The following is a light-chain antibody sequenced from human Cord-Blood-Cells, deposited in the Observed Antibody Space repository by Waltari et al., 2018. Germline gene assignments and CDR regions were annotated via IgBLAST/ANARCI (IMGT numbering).Light chain of an antibody. CDR2: AAS. CDR1: QSISSY. Sequence: DIQMTQSPSSLSASVGDRVTITCRASQSISSYLNWYQQKPGKAPKLLIYAASSLQSGLPTRFSSSGSGTDFTLTISSLQPEDFATYYCQHSYSTCTFGQGTKVEIK. J-gene: IGKJ1*01. CDR3: QHSYSTCT. V-gene: IGKV1-39*01.